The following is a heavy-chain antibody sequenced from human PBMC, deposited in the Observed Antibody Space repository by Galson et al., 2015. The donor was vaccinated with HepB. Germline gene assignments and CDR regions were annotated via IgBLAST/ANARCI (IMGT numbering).Heavy chain of an antibody. CDR3: AKERGTKAGFRVNY. CDR2: ISGTDGST. J-gene: IGHJ4*02. D-gene: IGHD2-8*01. V-gene: IGHV3-23*01. CDR1: GFTFSSYA. Sequence: SLRLSCAASGFTFSSYAMSWVRQAPGKGLEWVSSISGTDGSTYYADSVKGRFTISRDNSKNTLYLQMNSLRAEDTALYYCAKERGTKAGFRVNYWGQGTLVTVSS.